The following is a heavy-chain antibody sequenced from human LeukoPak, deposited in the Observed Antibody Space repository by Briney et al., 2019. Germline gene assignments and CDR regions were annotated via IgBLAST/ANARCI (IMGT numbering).Heavy chain of an antibody. V-gene: IGHV3-53*05. CDR3: ARGSSTSGYYYYGMDV. D-gene: IGHD2-2*01. CDR2: IYSGGST. J-gene: IGHJ6*02. CDR1: GFTVSSNY. Sequence: GGSLRLSCAASGFTVSSNYMSWVRQAPGKGLEWVSVIYSGGSTYYADSVKGRFTISRDNSKNTLYLQMNSLRAEDTAVYYCARGSSTSGYYYYGMDVWGQGTTVTVSS.